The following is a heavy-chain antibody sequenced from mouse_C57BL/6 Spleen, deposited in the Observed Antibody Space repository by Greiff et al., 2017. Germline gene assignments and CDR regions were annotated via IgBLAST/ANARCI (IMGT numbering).Heavy chain of an antibody. J-gene: IGHJ4*01. CDR2: INPNNGGT. D-gene: IGHD2-3*01. CDR3: ARGWLLPLYAMDY. V-gene: IGHV1-26*01. CDR1: GYTFTDYY. Sequence: EVQLQQSGPELVKPGASVKISCKASGYTFTDYYMNWVKQSHGKSLEWIGDINPNNGGTSYNQKFKGKATLTVDKSSSTAYMELRSLTSEDSAVYYCARGWLLPLYAMDYWGQGTSVTVSS.